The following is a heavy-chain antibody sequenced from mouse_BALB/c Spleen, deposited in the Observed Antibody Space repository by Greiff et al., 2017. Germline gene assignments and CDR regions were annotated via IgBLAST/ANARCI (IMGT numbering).Heavy chain of an antibody. Sequence: QVQLKESGPGLVAPSQSLSITCTVSGFSLTDYGVSWIRQPPGKGLEWLGVIWGGGSTYYNSALKSRLSISKDNSKSQVFLKMNSLQTDDTAMYYCAKNYYVSSYEDYYFDYWGQGTTLTVSS. CDR3: AKNYYVSSYEDYYFDY. D-gene: IGHD1-1*01. V-gene: IGHV2-6-5*01. CDR1: GFSLTDYG. J-gene: IGHJ2*01. CDR2: IWGGGST.